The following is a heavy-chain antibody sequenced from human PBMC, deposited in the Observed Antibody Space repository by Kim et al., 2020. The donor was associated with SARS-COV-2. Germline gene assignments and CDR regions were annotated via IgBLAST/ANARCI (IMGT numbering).Heavy chain of an antibody. Sequence: GESLKISCKGSGYSFTSYWIGWVRQMPGKGLEWMGIIYPGDSDTRYSPSFQGQVTISADKSISTAYLQWSSLKASGTAMYYCARHRGGYVVNDAFDIWGQGTMVTVSS. D-gene: IGHD6-25*01. CDR1: GYSFTSYW. CDR3: ARHRGGYVVNDAFDI. J-gene: IGHJ3*02. V-gene: IGHV5-51*01. CDR2: IYPGDSDT.